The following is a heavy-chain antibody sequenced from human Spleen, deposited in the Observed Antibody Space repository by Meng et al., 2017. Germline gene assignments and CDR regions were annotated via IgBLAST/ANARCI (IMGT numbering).Heavy chain of an antibody. D-gene: IGHD6-19*01. Sequence: QLQLQESGPGLVKPSETLSLTCTVSAGSISSGNYYWGWIRQPPGKGLEWIGSIGHSGITYYTPSLKSRVTVSIDTSKSQFSLKLTSVTAADTAVYYCVRSSGWVRTGFDPWGQGTLVTVSS. CDR3: VRSSGWVRTGFDP. CDR2: IGHSGIT. J-gene: IGHJ5*02. CDR1: AGSISSGNYY. V-gene: IGHV4-39*01.